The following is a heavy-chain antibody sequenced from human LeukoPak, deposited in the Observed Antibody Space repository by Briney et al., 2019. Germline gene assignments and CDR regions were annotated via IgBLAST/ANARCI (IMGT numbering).Heavy chain of an antibody. CDR3: ARDGTAAGLYFDL. CDR2: IRQDGSEK. CDR1: GFTFTDYW. J-gene: IGHJ4*01. D-gene: IGHD6-13*01. Sequence: GGSLRLSCEVSGFTFTDYWMKWIRQAPGKGPEWVASIRQDGSEKTYVDSVKGRFTISRDNTKNSLSLQLNGLRAEDTAVYYCARDGTAAGLYFDLWGQGTLVTVSS. V-gene: IGHV3-7*01.